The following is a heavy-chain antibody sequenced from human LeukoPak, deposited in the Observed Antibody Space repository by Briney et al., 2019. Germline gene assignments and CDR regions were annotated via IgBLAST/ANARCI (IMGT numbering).Heavy chain of an antibody. CDR3: ARLRRGEAFDY. D-gene: IGHD3-16*01. J-gene: IGHJ4*02. Sequence: SETLSLTCAVYGGSFSGYYWSWIRQPPGKGLEWIGEINHSGSTNYNPSLKSRVTISVDTSKNQFSLKLSSVTAADTAVYYCARLRRGEAFDYWGQGTLVTVSS. V-gene: IGHV4-34*01. CDR1: GGSFSGYY. CDR2: INHSGST.